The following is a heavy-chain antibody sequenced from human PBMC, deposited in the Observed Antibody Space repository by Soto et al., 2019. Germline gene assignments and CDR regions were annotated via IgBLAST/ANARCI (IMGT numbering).Heavy chain of an antibody. Sequence: QVQLVQSGAEVQKPGASVKVSCRGSGYTFKAYAMHWVRQAPGHRLEWMGWINSGNGKTKYSQKFQDRVTITLDTSAKTAYMELRSLGSEDTAVYYCAREWAEITFFGVLNPSFGMDAWGQGTTVTVSS. J-gene: IGHJ6*02. V-gene: IGHV1-3*01. CDR3: AREWAEITFFGVLNPSFGMDA. CDR1: GYTFKAYA. D-gene: IGHD3-3*01. CDR2: INSGNGKT.